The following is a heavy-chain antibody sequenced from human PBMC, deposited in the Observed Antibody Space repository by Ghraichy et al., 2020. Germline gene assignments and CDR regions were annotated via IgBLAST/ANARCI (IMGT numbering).Heavy chain of an antibody. Sequence: SETLSLTCTVSGGSVRSFYWSWIRQPPGKGLEWIGYIYYSGNTNYNPSLKSRVTISVDTSNNEISLKLSSVTAADSAVYYCATQASGYNAGSLDFWGQGTLVTVSS. D-gene: IGHD5-18*01. J-gene: IGHJ4*02. CDR3: ATQASGYNAGSLDF. CDR1: GGSVRSFY. V-gene: IGHV4-59*02. CDR2: IYYSGNT.